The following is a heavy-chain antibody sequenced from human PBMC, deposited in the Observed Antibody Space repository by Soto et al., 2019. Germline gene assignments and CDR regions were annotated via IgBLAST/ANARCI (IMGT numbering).Heavy chain of an antibody. V-gene: IGHV3-30*18. Sequence: QVQLVESGGGVVQPGRSLRLSCAASGFTFSSYGMHWVRQAPGKGLEWVAVISYDGSNKYYADSVKGRFTISRDNSKNTLYLQMNSLRAEDTAVYYCAKAREGIAAADSGMDVWGQGTTVTVSS. J-gene: IGHJ6*02. D-gene: IGHD6-13*01. CDR3: AKAREGIAAADSGMDV. CDR1: GFTFSSYG. CDR2: ISYDGSNK.